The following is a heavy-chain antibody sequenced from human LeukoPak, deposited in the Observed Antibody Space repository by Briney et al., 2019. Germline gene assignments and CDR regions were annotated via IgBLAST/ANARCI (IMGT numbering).Heavy chain of an antibody. CDR2: ISWNSGSI. CDR3: ARYYLALY. D-gene: IGHD3-10*01. J-gene: IGHJ4*02. Sequence: PGGSLRLSCAASGFTFDDYAMHWVRQAPGKGLEWVSGISWNSGSIGYADSVKGRFTISRDNAKNTLYLQMNSLRAEDTAVYYCARYYLALYWGQGTLVTVSS. V-gene: IGHV3-9*01. CDR1: GFTFDDYA.